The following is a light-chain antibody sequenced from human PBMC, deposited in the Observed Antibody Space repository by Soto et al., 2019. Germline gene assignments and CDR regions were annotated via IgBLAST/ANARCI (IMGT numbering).Light chain of an antibody. CDR3: LQHNTYPYT. V-gene: IGKV1-17*01. CDR2: AAS. Sequence: DIQMTQSPSSLSASVGDRITITCRASQGISNLLGWFQHKPGKAPKRLIYAASSLQGGTPSRFSGSGSGTEFTLTITGLQPEHFADYYCLQHNTYPYTFGQRAKLDIK. J-gene: IGKJ2*01. CDR1: QGISNL.